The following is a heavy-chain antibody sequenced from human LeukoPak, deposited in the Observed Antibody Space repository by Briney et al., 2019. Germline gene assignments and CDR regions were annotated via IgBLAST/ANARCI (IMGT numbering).Heavy chain of an antibody. V-gene: IGHV3-23*01. CDR1: GFTFSSYA. Sequence: PGGSLRLSCAASGFTFSSYAMSWVRQAPGKGLEWVSAISGSGSTTYYADSVKGRFTISRDNSKNTVFLQMNSLRAADTAVYYXXXGVFGTYYFEHWGQGALVTVSS. J-gene: IGHJ4*02. CDR2: ISGSGSTT. D-gene: IGHD3-10*02. CDR3: XXGVFGTYYFEH.